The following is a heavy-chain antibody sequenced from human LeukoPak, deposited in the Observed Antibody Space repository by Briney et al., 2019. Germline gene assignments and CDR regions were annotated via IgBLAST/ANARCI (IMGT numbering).Heavy chain of an antibody. J-gene: IGHJ5*02. CDR1: GGSISSSSYY. CDR3: ARDLSSSWFDP. V-gene: IGHV4-39*07. D-gene: IGHD6-6*01. Sequence: PSETLSLTCTVSGGSISSSSYYWGWIRQPPGKGLEWIGSIYYSGSTYYNPSLKSRVIISVDTSKNQFSLKLSSVTAADTAVYYCARDLSSSWFDPWGQGTLVTVSS. CDR2: IYYSGST.